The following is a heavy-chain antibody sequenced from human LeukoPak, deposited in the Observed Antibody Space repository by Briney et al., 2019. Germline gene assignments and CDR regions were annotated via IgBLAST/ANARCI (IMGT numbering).Heavy chain of an antibody. Sequence: GGCLRLSCAVSGFTFSSSAMNWVRQAPGKGLEWVSSINNVGSHIYYADSVKGRFTISRDNAKNTLYLEMNNLRAEDTAVYYCAKDPHIVATIGFDYWGQGTLVTVSS. CDR3: AKDPHIVATIGFDY. V-gene: IGHV3-21*01. CDR1: GFTFSSSA. D-gene: IGHD5-12*01. CDR2: INNVGSHI. J-gene: IGHJ4*02.